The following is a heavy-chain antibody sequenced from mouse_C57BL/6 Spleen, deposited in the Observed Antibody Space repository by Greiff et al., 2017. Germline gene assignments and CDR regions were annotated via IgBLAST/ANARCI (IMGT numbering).Heavy chain of an antibody. CDR3: ARSGAPHWYCEV. D-gene: IGHD3-1*01. V-gene: IGHV1-85*01. Sequence: QVQLKESGPELVKPGASVKLSCKASGYTFTSYDINWVKQRPGQGLEWIGGIYPRDGSTKYNEKFKGKATLTVDTSSSTAYMELHSLTSEDSAVYFCARSGAPHWYCEVWGTGTTVTVTS. CDR1: GYTFTSYD. CDR2: IYPRDGST. J-gene: IGHJ1*03.